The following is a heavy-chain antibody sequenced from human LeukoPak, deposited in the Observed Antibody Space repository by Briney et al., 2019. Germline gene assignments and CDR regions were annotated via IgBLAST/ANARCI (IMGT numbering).Heavy chain of an antibody. D-gene: IGHD3-16*01. Sequence: SETLSLTCTVSGGPISSYYWSWIRQPAGKGREWIGRIYSSGTTKYNPSLRSRVTMSVDTSKNQFSLNLNSVTAADTAVYYCARGPSGGSGHDYWGQGTLATVSS. CDR3: ARGPSGGSGHDY. CDR2: IYSSGTT. CDR1: GGPISSYY. V-gene: IGHV4-4*07. J-gene: IGHJ4*02.